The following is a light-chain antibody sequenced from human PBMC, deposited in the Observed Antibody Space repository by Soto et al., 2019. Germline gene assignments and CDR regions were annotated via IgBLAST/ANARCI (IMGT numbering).Light chain of an antibody. CDR1: QSLSNN. Sequence: EIVMTQSPATLSVSPGERATLSCRASQSLSNNLAWYQQKPGQAPRLLIYGASTRATGIPARFSGSGSGTEFTLTISSLQSGDFAVYYCQQYNYWPPYTFGQGTKVDIK. CDR3: QQYNYWPPYT. J-gene: IGKJ2*01. V-gene: IGKV3-15*01. CDR2: GAS.